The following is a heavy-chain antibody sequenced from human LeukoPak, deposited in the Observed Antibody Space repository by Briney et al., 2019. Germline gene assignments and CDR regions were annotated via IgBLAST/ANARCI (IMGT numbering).Heavy chain of an antibody. J-gene: IGHJ3*02. V-gene: IGHV3-64D*06. CDR1: GFTFNSYA. D-gene: IGHD7-27*01. Sequence: PGGSLRLSCSASGFTFNSYAMHWVRQAPGKGLEYVSTISSNGGSTYYADSVKGRFTISRDNSKNTLYLQMSSLRTEDTAVYYCVKDQNWGGDAFDIWGQGTMVTVSS. CDR3: VKDQNWGGDAFDI. CDR2: ISSNGGST.